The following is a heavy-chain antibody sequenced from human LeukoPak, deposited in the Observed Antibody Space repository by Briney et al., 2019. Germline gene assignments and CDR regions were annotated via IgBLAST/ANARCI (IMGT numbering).Heavy chain of an antibody. CDR3: ARPKSGSYAPGAFDI. D-gene: IGHD1-26*01. V-gene: IGHV5-51*01. J-gene: IGHJ3*02. CDR1: GYSFTSYW. CDR2: IYAGDSNT. Sequence: GESLKISCKGSGYSFTSYWIGWVRQMPGKGLEWMGIIYAGDSNTRYSPSFQGQVIISVDKSISTAYLQWSSPKASDTAMYYCARPKSGSYAPGAFDIWGQGTMVTVSS.